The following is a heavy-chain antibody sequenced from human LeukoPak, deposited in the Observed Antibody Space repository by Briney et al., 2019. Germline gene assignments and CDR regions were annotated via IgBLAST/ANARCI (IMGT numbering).Heavy chain of an antibody. J-gene: IGHJ4*02. CDR3: AKERWAAAGIAYFDY. Sequence: GGSLRLSCAASGFTFSSYSMNWVRQAPGKGLEWVSSISSSSSYIYYADSVKGRFTISRDNAKNSLYLQMNSLRAEDTAVYYCAKERWAAAGIAYFDYWGQGTLVTVSS. CDR2: ISSSSSYI. CDR1: GFTFSSYS. D-gene: IGHD6-13*01. V-gene: IGHV3-21*01.